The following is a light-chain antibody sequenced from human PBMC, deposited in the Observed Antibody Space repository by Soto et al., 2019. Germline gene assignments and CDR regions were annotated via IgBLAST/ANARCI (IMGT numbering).Light chain of an antibody. V-gene: IGLV1-44*01. CDR3: ASWDDSLFGHV. J-gene: IGLJ1*01. CDR1: SSNVQSNT. Sequence: QAVVTQPPSASGAPGQRVTICCSGSSSNVQSNTVNWYQQLPGTAPKLLIYSNDQRPSGVPDRFSGSKSGTSASLAISGLQSEDEADYYCASWDDSLFGHVFGTGTKLTVL. CDR2: SND.